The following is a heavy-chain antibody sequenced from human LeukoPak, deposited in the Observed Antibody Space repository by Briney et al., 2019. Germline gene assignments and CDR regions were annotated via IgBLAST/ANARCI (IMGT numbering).Heavy chain of an antibody. D-gene: IGHD2-2*01. Sequence: GSSVKVSCKASGGTFISYAISWVRQAPGQGLEWMGGIIPIYGTANYAQKFQGRVTITADESTSTAYMELSSLRSEDTAVYYCARDGALGYCSSTSCYGLGYDYWGQGTLVTVSS. CDR1: GGTFISYA. CDR2: IIPIYGTA. V-gene: IGHV1-69*01. CDR3: ARDGALGYCSSTSCYGLGYDY. J-gene: IGHJ4*02.